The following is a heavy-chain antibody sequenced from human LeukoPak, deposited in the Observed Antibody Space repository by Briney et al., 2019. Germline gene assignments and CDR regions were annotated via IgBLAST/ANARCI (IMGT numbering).Heavy chain of an antibody. CDR2: LTQFFRRT. V-gene: IGHV1-69*05. D-gene: IGHD1-26*01. Sequence: ASVTVSCKASGGSFRTYPISWVRQAPGQGLEWMGGLTQFFRRTNYTQKFQGRLTITTDESSSTAYMELRSLRSDDTAVYYCARDYSGTNDYWGQGTLVTVSS. CDR1: GGSFRTYP. CDR3: ARDYSGTNDY. J-gene: IGHJ4*02.